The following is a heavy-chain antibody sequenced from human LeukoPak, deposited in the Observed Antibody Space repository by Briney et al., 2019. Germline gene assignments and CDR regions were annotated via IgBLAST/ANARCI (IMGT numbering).Heavy chain of an antibody. V-gene: IGHV3-48*01. Sequence: PGGSLRLSCAASGFTFSSYSMNWVRQAPGKGLEWVSYISSSSSTIYYADSVKGRFTISRDNAKNSLYLQMNSLRAEDTAVYYCARGAFSGYFDYWGQGTLVTVSS. CDR3: ARGAFSGYFDY. J-gene: IGHJ4*02. CDR1: GFTFSSYS. CDR2: ISSSSSTI. D-gene: IGHD3-10*01.